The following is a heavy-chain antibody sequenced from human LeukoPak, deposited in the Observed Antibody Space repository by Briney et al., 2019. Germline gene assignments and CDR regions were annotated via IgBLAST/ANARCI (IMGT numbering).Heavy chain of an antibody. CDR2: INPNSGGT. D-gene: IGHD3-22*01. CDR3: ARDYYYYDSSGYYYIPYYFDY. CDR1: GYTFTGYY. V-gene: IGHV1-2*06. Sequence: GASVKVSCKASGYTFTGYYMHWVRQAPGQGLGWMGRINPNSGGTNYAQKFQGRVTMTRDTSISTAYMELSRLRSDDTAVYYCARDYYYYDSSGYYYIPYYFDYWGQGTLVTVSS. J-gene: IGHJ4*02.